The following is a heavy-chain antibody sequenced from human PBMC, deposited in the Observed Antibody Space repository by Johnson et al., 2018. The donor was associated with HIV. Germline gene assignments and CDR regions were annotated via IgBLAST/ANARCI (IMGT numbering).Heavy chain of an antibody. J-gene: IGHJ3*02. CDR3: ARSNSISMIVLVTGGAFDI. V-gene: IGHV3-23*04. CDR2: ISGSGGST. CDR1: GFTFSSYA. Sequence: QLVESGGGLVQPGGSLRLSCAASGFTFSSYAMSWVRQAPGKGLEWVSGISGSGGSTYYAASVKGRFTISRDNSKNTLYLQMSSLRAEDTAVYYCARSNSISMIVLVTGGAFDIWGQGTMVSVSS. D-gene: IGHD3-22*01.